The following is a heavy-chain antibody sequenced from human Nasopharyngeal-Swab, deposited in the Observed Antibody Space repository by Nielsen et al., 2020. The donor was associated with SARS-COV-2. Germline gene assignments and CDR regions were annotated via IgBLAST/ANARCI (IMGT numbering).Heavy chain of an antibody. V-gene: IGHV3-23*01. Sequence: GESLKISCAASGFTFSSYAMSWVRQAPGKGLEWVSAISGSGGSTYYADSVKGRFTISRDNSKNTLYLQMNSLRAEDTAVYYCAKKGVNSSGWFPHYYGMDVWGQGTTVTVSS. CDR2: ISGSGGST. D-gene: IGHD6-19*01. CDR3: AKKGVNSSGWFPHYYGMDV. CDR1: GFTFSSYA. J-gene: IGHJ6*02.